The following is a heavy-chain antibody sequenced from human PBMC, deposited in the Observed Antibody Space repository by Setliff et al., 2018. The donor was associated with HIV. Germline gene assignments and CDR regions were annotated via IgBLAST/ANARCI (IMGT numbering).Heavy chain of an antibody. Sequence: GGSLRLSCAASEFTFSIYTMNWVRQAPGKGLEWVASISSSSSSYIYYADSVEGRFTISRDNAKNSLYLQMNSLRAEDTAVYYCAKAQWDLLPYFDYWGQGTLVTVSS. CDR1: EFTFSIYT. D-gene: IGHD1-26*01. CDR2: ISSSSSSYI. CDR3: AKAQWDLLPYFDY. V-gene: IGHV3-21*04. J-gene: IGHJ4*02.